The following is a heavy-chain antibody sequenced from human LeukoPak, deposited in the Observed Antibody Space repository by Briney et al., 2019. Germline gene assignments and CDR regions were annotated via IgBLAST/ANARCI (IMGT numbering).Heavy chain of an antibody. V-gene: IGHV3-23*01. CDR3: AKDLPFIAVAANTFDY. Sequence: GGSLRLSCAASGFTFSSYGMSWVRQAPGKGLEWVSAISGSGGSTYYADSVKGRFTISRDNSKNTLYLQMNSLRAEDTAVYYCAKDLPFIAVAANTFDYWGQGTLVTVSS. CDR2: ISGSGGST. J-gene: IGHJ4*02. CDR1: GFTFSSYG. D-gene: IGHD6-19*01.